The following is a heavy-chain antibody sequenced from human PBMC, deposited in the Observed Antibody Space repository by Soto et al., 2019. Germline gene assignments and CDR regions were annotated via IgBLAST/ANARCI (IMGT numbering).Heavy chain of an antibody. CDR2: IWYDGSNK. J-gene: IGHJ6*02. Sequence: GGSLRLSCAASGFTFSSYGMHWVRQAPGKGLGWVAVIWYDGSNKYYADSVKGRFTISRDNSKNALYLQMNSPRAEDTAVYYCATDSSLYIPMVRGVPHAYDYYGLDVWGQGTTVTVSS. CDR1: GFTFSSYG. V-gene: IGHV3-33*01. D-gene: IGHD3-10*01. CDR3: ATDSSLYIPMVRGVPHAYDYYGLDV.